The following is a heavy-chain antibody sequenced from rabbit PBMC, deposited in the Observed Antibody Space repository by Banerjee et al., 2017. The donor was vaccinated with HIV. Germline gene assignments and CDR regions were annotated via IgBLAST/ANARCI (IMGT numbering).Heavy chain of an antibody. D-gene: IGHD1-1*01. CDR2: IDPFFGSR. Sequence: QLKETGGGLVQPGGSLTLSCTASGFDFSSYYMNWVRQAPGKGLEWIGYIDPFFGSRYYASWVNGRFTISSYNTQNMVYLQLDSLTVADTSTYFCARDIYAHTSGYGPLFVLWGQGTLVTVS. CDR1: GFDFSSYY. CDR3: ARDIYAHTSGYGPLFVL. V-gene: IGHV1S7*01. J-gene: IGHJ3*01.